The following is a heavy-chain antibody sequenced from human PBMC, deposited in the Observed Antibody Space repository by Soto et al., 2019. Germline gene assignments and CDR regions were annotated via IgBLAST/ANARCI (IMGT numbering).Heavy chain of an antibody. CDR3: ARDGAGYSSSWYTYYYYYGMDV. V-gene: IGHV3-33*01. CDR1: GFTFSRYG. Sequence: GGSLRLSCAASGFTFSRYGMHWVRQAPGKGLEWVAVIWYDGSNKYYADSGKGRFTTSRDNSKNTPYLQMNSLRAEDTAVYYCARDGAGYSSSWYTYYYYYGMDVWGQGTTVTVSS. CDR2: IWYDGSNK. D-gene: IGHD6-13*01. J-gene: IGHJ6*02.